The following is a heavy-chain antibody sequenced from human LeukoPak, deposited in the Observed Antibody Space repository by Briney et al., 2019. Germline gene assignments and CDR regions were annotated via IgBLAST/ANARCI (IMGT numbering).Heavy chain of an antibody. J-gene: IGHJ4*02. Sequence: QPGGSLRLSCAASGFTVSSYWMHCVRQAPGKGLVWVSRINGVGSTTDYADAVKGRFTISRDNAKNTVYLQMNGLRAEDTAVYYCVRLNTVTPFDNWGQGTLVTVSS. D-gene: IGHD4-17*01. CDR2: INGVGSTT. CDR3: VRLNTVTPFDN. CDR1: GFTVSSYW. V-gene: IGHV3-74*01.